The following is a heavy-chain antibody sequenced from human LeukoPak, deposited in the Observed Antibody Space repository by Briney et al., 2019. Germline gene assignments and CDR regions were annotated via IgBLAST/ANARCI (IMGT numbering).Heavy chain of an antibody. CDR2: IIGGDGTI. CDR3: ARGLTGYYPFDY. V-gene: IGHV3-23*01. CDR1: GFPFSTYT. Sequence: GGSLRLSCTASGFPFSTYTVSWVRQAPGKGLQWVSSIIGGDGTIYYADSVKGRFTISRDISKNTLYLQMNSLRAEDTAVYYCARGLTGYYPFDYWGQGTLVTVSS. D-gene: IGHD3-9*01. J-gene: IGHJ4*02.